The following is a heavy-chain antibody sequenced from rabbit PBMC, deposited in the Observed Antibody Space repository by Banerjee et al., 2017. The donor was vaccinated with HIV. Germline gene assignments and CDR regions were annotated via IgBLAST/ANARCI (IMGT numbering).Heavy chain of an antibody. CDR2: IGTGSGST. CDR1: GFSFSRSYY. V-gene: IGHV1S45*01. J-gene: IGHJ4*01. D-gene: IGHD2-1*01. Sequence: QEQLEESGGDLVKPEGSLTLTCTASGFSFSRSYYMCWVRQAPGKGLEWIACIGTGSGSTWYASWAKGRFTISKTSSTTVTLQMTSLTAADTATYFCARGLDGDYGWDLWGPGTLVTVS. CDR3: ARGLDGDYGWDL.